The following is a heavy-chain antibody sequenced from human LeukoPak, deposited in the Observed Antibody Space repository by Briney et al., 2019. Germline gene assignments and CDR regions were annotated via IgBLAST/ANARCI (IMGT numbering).Heavy chain of an antibody. Sequence: ASVKVSRKASGYTFTGYYMHWVRQAPGQGLEWMGWINPNSGGTNYAQKFQGRVTMTRDTSISIAYMELSRLRSDDTAVYYCARDFLSYYYDSSGYYPTGNWGQGTLVTVSS. D-gene: IGHD3-22*01. CDR3: ARDFLSYYYDSSGYYPTGN. J-gene: IGHJ4*02. V-gene: IGHV1-2*02. CDR2: INPNSGGT. CDR1: GYTFTGYY.